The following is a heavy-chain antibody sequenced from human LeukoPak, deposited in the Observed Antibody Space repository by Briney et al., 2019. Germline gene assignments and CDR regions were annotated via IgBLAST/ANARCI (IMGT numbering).Heavy chain of an antibody. V-gene: IGHV4-34*01. CDR3: ARALLDIVVVPAARRIRFDP. CDR1: GGSFSGYY. J-gene: IGHJ5*02. CDR2: INHSGST. Sequence: SETLSLTCAVYGGSFSGYYWSWIRQPPGKGLEWIGEINHSGSTNYNPSLKSRVTISVDTSKNQFSLKLSSVTAADTAVYYCARALLDIVVVPAARRIRFDPWGQGTLVTVSS. D-gene: IGHD2-2*01.